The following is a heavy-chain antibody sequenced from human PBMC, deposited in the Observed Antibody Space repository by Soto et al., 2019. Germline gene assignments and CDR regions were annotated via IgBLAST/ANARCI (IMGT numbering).Heavy chain of an antibody. Sequence: KTSETLSLTCTVSGGSISSANYYWGCIRQPPGKGLEWIATIYYTGSTYYNPSLKSRVTISVDTSKNHFSLKLTSVTAADTAVYYCARLWFAELFYFHYWGPGTLVTVSS. CDR1: GGSISSANYY. J-gene: IGHJ4*02. CDR3: ARLWFAELFYFHY. CDR2: IYYTGST. D-gene: IGHD3-10*01. V-gene: IGHV4-39*02.